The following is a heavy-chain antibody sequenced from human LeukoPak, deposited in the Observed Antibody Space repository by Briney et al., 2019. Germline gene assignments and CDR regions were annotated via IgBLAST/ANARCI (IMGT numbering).Heavy chain of an antibody. V-gene: IGHV3-15*01. CDR2: IKSETSGGTA. Sequence: GGSLRLSCTTSGFTFGDYAMNWVRQAPGKGLEWVGRIKSETSGGTADYAAPVEGRFTISRGDSKNTLFLQMNSLKTEDTAVYYCTTAPSALDYWGQGTLVTVSS. J-gene: IGHJ4*02. CDR3: TTAPSALDY. CDR1: GFTFGDYA.